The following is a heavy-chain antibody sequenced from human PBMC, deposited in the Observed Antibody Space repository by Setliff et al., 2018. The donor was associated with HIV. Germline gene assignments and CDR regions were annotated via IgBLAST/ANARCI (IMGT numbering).Heavy chain of an antibody. Sequence: SETLSLTCTVSGGAISSSYYYWGWIRQPPGKGLQWIGSISYTGKSYYNPALKRRVTVSVDTSKNQFSLKLSSVTAADTAVYFCARAASYYDSSGYWAPPKYFDYWGQGTLVTVSS. CDR1: GGAISSSYYY. CDR3: ARAASYYDSSGYWAPPKYFDY. V-gene: IGHV4-39*01. D-gene: IGHD3-22*01. J-gene: IGHJ4*02. CDR2: ISYTGKS.